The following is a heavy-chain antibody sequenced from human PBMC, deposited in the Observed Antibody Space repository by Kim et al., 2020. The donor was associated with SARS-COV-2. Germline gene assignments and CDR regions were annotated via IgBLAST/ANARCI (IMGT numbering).Heavy chain of an antibody. CDR1: GFTFSSYG. J-gene: IGHJ6*02. V-gene: IGHV3-33*08. Sequence: GRSLRLSCAASGFTFSSYGMHWVRQAPGKGLEWVAVIWYDGSNKYYADSVKGRFTISRDNSKNTLYLQMNSLRAEDTAVYYCASNLGPGGYYYYGMDVWGQGTTVTVSS. D-gene: IGHD7-27*01. CDR2: IWYDGSNK. CDR3: ASNLGPGGYYYYGMDV.